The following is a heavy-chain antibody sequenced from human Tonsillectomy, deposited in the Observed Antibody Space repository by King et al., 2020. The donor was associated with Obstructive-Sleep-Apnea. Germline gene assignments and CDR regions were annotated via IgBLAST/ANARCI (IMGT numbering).Heavy chain of an antibody. CDR3: ARVPYDILTGSFPLDY. D-gene: IGHD3-9*01. CDR2: IYYSGNT. Sequence: LQLQESGPGLVKPSQTLSLTCTVSGGSISSGGYYWSWIRQHPGKGLEWIGYIYYSGNTFYHPSLKSRVTISVDTSKNQFSLKLTSVTAADTAVYYCARVPYDILTGSFPLDYWGQGTLVTVSS. CDR1: GGSISSGGYY. J-gene: IGHJ4*02. V-gene: IGHV4-31*03.